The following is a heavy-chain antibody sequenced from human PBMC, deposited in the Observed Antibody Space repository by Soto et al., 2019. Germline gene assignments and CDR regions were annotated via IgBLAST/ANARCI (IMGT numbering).Heavy chain of an antibody. D-gene: IGHD3-9*01. CDR3: EAMATYDILTGHYYYGMDV. Sequence: VASVKVSCKASGFTFTSSAVQWVRQARGQRLEWIGWIVVGSGNTNYAQKFQERVTITRDMSTSTAYMELSSLRSEDTAVYYCEAMATYDILTGHYYYGMDVWGQGTTVTVSS. CDR2: IVVGSGNT. V-gene: IGHV1-58*01. J-gene: IGHJ6*02. CDR1: GFTFTSSA.